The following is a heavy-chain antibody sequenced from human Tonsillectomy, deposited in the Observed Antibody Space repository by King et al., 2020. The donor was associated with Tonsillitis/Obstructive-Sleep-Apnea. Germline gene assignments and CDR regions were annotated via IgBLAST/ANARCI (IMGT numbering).Heavy chain of an antibody. CDR1: GFTFSSYA. CDR2: ISSIGGSRT. D-gene: IGHD3-22*01. CDR3: AKALTAYYHDGSGFNYFDY. V-gene: IGHV3-23*04. J-gene: IGHJ4*02. Sequence: VQLVESGGGLVQPGGSLRLSCEASGFTFSSYAMSWVRQAPGKGLEWVSAISSIGGSRTYYADSVKGRFTISRDNSKNTLYLQMNSLRVEDTAVYYCAKALTAYYHDGSGFNYFDYWGQGTLVTVSS.